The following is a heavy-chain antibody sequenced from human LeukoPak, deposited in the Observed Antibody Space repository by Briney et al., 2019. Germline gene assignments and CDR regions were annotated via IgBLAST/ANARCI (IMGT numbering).Heavy chain of an antibody. J-gene: IGHJ4*02. D-gene: IGHD3-22*01. CDR2: IYSDGST. CDR1: GFTVSSKY. V-gene: IGHV3-53*01. CDR3: ARRTGSGYAEFDY. Sequence: GGSLRLSCAASGFTVSSKYMSWVRQAPGKGLEWVSIIYSDGSTYYADSVKGRFTISRDNSQNTVFLQMNSLRAEDTAVYYCARRTGSGYAEFDYWGQGTLVTVPS.